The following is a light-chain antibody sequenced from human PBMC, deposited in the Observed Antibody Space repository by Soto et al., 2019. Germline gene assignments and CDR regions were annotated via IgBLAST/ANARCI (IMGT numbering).Light chain of an antibody. CDR1: SGHSSYA. J-gene: IGLJ2*01. CDR3: QTWDTGARVV. Sequence: QLVLTQSPSASASLGASVKLTCTLSSGHSSYAIAWHQQQPEKGPRYLMKLSSDGSHSKGDGIPDRFSGSSSGAERYLTIPSLQSEEEADYYCQTWDTGARVVFGGGPKLPFL. V-gene: IGLV4-69*01. CDR2: LSSDGSH.